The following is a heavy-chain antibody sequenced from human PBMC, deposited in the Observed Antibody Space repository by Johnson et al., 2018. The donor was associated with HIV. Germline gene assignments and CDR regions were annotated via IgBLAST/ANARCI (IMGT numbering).Heavy chain of an antibody. CDR1: GFTVSSNY. D-gene: IGHD5-24*01. J-gene: IGHJ3*02. CDR2: ISGSGGSK. CDR3: ARGGRGEIATAPLDAFDI. V-gene: IGHV3-23*04. Sequence: VQLVESGGGLVQPGGSLRLSCAASGFTVSSNYMSWVRQAPGKGLEWVSAISGSGGSKYYEDSVKGRFTISRDNSKNSLYLQMNSLRAEDTAVYYCARGGRGEIATAPLDAFDIWGQGTMVTVSS.